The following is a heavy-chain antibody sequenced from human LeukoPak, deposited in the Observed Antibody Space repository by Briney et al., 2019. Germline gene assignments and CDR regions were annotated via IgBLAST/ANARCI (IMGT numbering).Heavy chain of an antibody. CDR1: GFTFGTYG. CDR2: IRYDGSSK. Sequence: PGGSLRLSCAASGFTFGTYGIHWVRQAPGKGLEWVSFIRYDGSSKYYADSVKGRFTISRDNSKNTLYLQMNSLRAEDTAVYYCAKKNYYDSSGFLDYWGQGTLVTVSS. J-gene: IGHJ4*02. V-gene: IGHV3-30*02. D-gene: IGHD3-22*01. CDR3: AKKNYYDSSGFLDY.